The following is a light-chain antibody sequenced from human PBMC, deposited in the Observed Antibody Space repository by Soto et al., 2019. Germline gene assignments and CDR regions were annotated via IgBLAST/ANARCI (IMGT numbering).Light chain of an antibody. J-gene: IGKJ5*01. V-gene: IGKV1-39*01. CDR2: AAS. CDR1: ESISRH. CDR3: QQSYSTLSFT. Sequence: DIQMTQSPSSLSASVGDRVTITCRASESISRHLNWYQQKPGKAPTLLIYAASSLQNGVPSRFSGGGSGTDFSLTISNLQPEDFATYYCQQSYSTLSFTFGQGTRLEIK.